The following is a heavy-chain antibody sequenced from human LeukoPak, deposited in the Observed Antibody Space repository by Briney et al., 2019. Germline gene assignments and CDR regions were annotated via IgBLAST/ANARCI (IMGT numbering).Heavy chain of an antibody. CDR1: GYRFTSYW. V-gene: IGHV5-51*01. CDR2: IYPGDCDT. J-gene: IGHJ4*02. Sequence: GGGLQISCKGSGYRFTSYWIGWGRRMPGKGVEWMGIIYPGDCDTRYSPSFQGQVIISAHKSITTAYLQWSSLKASDTAMYYCARLWDGGYNPDYWGQGTLVTVSS. CDR3: ARLWDGGYNPDY. D-gene: IGHD5-24*01.